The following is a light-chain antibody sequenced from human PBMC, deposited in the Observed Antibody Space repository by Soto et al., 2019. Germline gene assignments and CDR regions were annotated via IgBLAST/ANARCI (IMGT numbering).Light chain of an antibody. CDR2: GAS. Sequence: EIVMTQSPATLSVSPGESATLSCRASQSVSSNLAWYQQKPGQAPRLLIYGASTRATGVPASFSGSGSATEFTLTIGSLQSEDFAVYYCQHYNNWPETFGQGTKLEIK. V-gene: IGKV3-15*01. J-gene: IGKJ2*01. CDR3: QHYNNWPET. CDR1: QSVSSN.